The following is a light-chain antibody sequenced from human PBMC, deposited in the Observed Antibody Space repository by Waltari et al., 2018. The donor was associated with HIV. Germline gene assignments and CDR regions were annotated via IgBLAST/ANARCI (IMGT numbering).Light chain of an antibody. Sequence: NFMLTHPHSVSASPGTTIVISCTGSGGNIAHNQLQWYQQRPGSAPITVIFEDNQIHTGVPDRFSASIGSASNSASLTISGLRTEDEADYYWQSYDGSGVIFGGGTRLSVL. CDR3: QSYDGSGVI. CDR2: EDN. J-gene: IGLJ2*01. CDR1: GGNIAHNQ. V-gene: IGLV6-57*02.